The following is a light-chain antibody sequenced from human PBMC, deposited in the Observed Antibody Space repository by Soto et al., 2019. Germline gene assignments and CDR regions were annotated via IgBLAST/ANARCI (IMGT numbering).Light chain of an antibody. J-gene: IGKJ1*01. Sequence: EIVLTQSPGTLSLSPGKRATLSCRAILSVSSSYLAWYQQIPGLVPRPLIYGASSSAIGIPDRFSGSGSGTDFTLTISRLEPEDFAVYYCQQYGSSPWTFGQGTKVDIK. CDR1: LSVSSSY. CDR3: QQYGSSPWT. CDR2: GAS. V-gene: IGKV3-20*01.